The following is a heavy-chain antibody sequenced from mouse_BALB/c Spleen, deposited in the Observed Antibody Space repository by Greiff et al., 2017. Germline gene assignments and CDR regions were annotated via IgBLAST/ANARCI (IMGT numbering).Heavy chain of an antibody. CDR3: TRRWVDYFDY. V-gene: IGHV1-69*02. CDR1: GYTFTSYW. J-gene: IGHJ2*01. CDR2: IYPSDSYT. D-gene: IGHD2-3*01. Sequence: QVQLQQPGAELVRPGASVKLSCKASGYTFTSYWINWVKQRPGQGLEWIGNIYPSDSYTNYNQKFKDKATLTVDKSSSTAYMQLSSPTSEDSAVYYCTRRWVDYFDYWGQGTTLTVSS.